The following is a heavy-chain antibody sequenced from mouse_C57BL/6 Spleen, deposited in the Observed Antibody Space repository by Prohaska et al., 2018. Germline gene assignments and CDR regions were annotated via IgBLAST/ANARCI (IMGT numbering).Heavy chain of an antibody. CDR3: TRNFFDY. CDR2: IDPETGGT. Sequence: QVQLQQSGAELVRPGASVTLSCKASGYTFTDYEMHWVKQTPVHGLEWIGAIDPETGGTAYNQKFKCKAILTADKSSSTAYMELRSLTSEDSAVYYCTRNFFDYWGQGTTLTVSS. J-gene: IGHJ2*01. V-gene: IGHV1-15*01. CDR1: GYTFTDYE.